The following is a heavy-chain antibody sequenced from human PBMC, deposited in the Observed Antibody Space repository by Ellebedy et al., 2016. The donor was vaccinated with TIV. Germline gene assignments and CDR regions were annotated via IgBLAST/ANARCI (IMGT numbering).Heavy chain of an antibody. V-gene: IGHV1-69*13. Sequence: SVKVSCKASGGIFRSNAITWVRQAPGQGLEWMGGIIAIFGTTIYAQRFQGRVSITADESTSTAYMELSSLTADDTAAYYCARYSGYHFRGNYFDYWGQGTLVTVSS. CDR1: GGIFRSNA. D-gene: IGHD5-12*01. CDR3: ARYSGYHFRGNYFDY. CDR2: IIAIFGTT. J-gene: IGHJ4*02.